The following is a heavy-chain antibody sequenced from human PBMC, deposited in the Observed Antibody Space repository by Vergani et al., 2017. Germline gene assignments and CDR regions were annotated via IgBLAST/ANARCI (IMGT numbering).Heavy chain of an antibody. D-gene: IGHD2-2*01. CDR1: GFTFSSYG. CDR3: AKGRYQTDRSFDY. V-gene: IGHV3-30*18. Sequence: QVQLVESGGGVVQPGRSLRLSCAASGFTFSSYGMHWVRQAPGKGLGWVAVISYDGSNKYYADSVKGRFTISRDNSKNTLYLQMNSLRAEDTAVYYCAKGRYQTDRSFDYWGQGTLVTVSS. CDR2: ISYDGSNK. J-gene: IGHJ4*02.